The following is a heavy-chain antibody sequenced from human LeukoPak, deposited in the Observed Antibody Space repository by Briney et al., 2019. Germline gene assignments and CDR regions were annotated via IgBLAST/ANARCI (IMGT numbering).Heavy chain of an antibody. CDR3: VRDSDSVARGYFDY. V-gene: IGHV3-64*04. D-gene: IGHD2-2*01. CDR1: GFVFSIYT. Sequence: PGGSLRLSCSASGFVFSIYTMYWVRQAPGKGPEYVSTISGSGNGASTYYADSVKGRFTISRDNSKNTLYLQMNSLRPEDTAVYYCVRDSDSVARGYFDYWGQGTLVTVSS. J-gene: IGHJ4*02. CDR2: ISGSGNGAST.